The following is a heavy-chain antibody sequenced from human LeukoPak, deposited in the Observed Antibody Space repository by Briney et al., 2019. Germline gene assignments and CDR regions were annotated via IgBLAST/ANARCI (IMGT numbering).Heavy chain of an antibody. CDR2: ISSSGSTI. CDR3: ARAVRYNWSYFDY. J-gene: IGHJ4*02. V-gene: IGHV3-11*01. CDR1: GFTFSDYY. Sequence: GGSLRLSCAASGFTFSDYYMSWIRQAPGKGLEWVSYISSSGSTIYYADSVKGRFTISRDNAKNSLYLQMNSLRAEDTAVYYCARAVRYNWSYFDYWGQGTLVTVSS. D-gene: IGHD1-20*01.